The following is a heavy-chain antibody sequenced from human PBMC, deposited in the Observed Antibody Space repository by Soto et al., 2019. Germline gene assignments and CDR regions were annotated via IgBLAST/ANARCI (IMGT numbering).Heavy chain of an antibody. CDR2: ISGSGGST. Sequence: GASLRRSCAASGFTFSSYAMSWVRQAPGKGLEWVSAISGSGGSTYYADSVKGRLTISRDNSKNTLYLQMNSLRAEDTAVYYCAKPPELGAFDIWGQGTMVTVSS. CDR1: GFTFSSYA. J-gene: IGHJ3*02. V-gene: IGHV3-23*01. CDR3: AKPPELGAFDI. D-gene: IGHD3-10*01.